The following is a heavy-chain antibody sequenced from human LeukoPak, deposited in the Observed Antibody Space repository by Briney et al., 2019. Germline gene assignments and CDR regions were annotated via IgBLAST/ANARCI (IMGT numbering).Heavy chain of an antibody. D-gene: IGHD3-9*01. Sequence: ASVKVSCKAAGYTFTSYGISCGRQPPGEGREWMGSIIAYNGNTNYAQKLQGRGTMTTDTSKSTAYMELRSLRSDDTAVYYCARSGWYYDILTGFDYWGQGTLVTVSS. V-gene: IGHV1-18*01. CDR2: IIAYNGNT. CDR1: GYTFTSYG. CDR3: ARSGWYYDILTGFDY. J-gene: IGHJ4*02.